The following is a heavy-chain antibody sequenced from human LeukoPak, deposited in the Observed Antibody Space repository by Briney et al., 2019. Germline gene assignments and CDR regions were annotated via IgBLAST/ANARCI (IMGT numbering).Heavy chain of an antibody. CDR2: ISSGSRTI. CDR3: VRESITGHRDFDY. J-gene: IGHJ4*02. CDR1: GYSISSGYY. V-gene: IGHV3-11*04. D-gene: IGHD2-8*02. Sequence: LACTVSGYSISSGYYWGWIRQPPGRGLEWVSYISSGSRTIYYADSVQGRFTVFRDNVKNLLFLQMNSLRVGDTAVYYCVRESITGHRDFDYWGQGILVTVSS.